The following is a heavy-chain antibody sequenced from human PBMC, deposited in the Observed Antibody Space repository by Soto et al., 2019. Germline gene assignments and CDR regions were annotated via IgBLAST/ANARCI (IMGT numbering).Heavy chain of an antibody. D-gene: IGHD1-26*01. Sequence: QVQLVQSGAEVKKPGASVKVSCKASGYTFTSYYMHWVRQAPGQGLEWMGIINPSGGSTSYAQKFQSRVTXXRXRXXSTVDTELSSLRSEDTAVYYCARGTTSERSNWFDPWGQGTLVTVSS. J-gene: IGHJ5*02. CDR2: INPSGGST. CDR3: ARGTTSERSNWFDP. CDR1: GYTFTSYY. V-gene: IGHV1-46*01.